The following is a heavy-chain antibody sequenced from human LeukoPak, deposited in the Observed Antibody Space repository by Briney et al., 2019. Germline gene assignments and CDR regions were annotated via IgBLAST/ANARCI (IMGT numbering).Heavy chain of an antibody. CDR2: ITNKPKSYNT. Sequence: GGSLRLSCAASGFTVSSNYMNWVRQAPGKGLEWVGRITNKPKSYNTEYAASVKGRFTISRDDSKNSLYLQMNSLTAEDTAVYYRARGYYYYYYYMDVWGKGTTVTVFS. J-gene: IGHJ6*03. V-gene: IGHV3-72*01. CDR3: ARGYYYYYYYMDV. CDR1: GFTVSSNY.